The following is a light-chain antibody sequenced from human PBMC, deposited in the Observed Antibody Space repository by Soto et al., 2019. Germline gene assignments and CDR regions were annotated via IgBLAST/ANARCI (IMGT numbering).Light chain of an antibody. CDR1: QDISNY. V-gene: IGKV1-33*01. CDR2: DAS. Sequence: DIQMTQSPSSLSASVGDRVTITCQASQDISNYLNWYQQKPGKAPKLLIYDASNLETGVPSRFSGSGSGTDFTFTITRLQPEDIATYYCNQYYNLLPWTFGQVTKVEIK. CDR3: NQYYNLLPWT. J-gene: IGKJ1*01.